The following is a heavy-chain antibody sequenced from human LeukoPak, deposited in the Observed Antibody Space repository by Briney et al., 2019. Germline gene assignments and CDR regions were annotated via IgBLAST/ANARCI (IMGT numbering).Heavy chain of an antibody. Sequence: SQNLSLNCAVSGGSISSGGYSWSWTRQPPGKGLERIGYIYHSGSTYYNPSLKSRVTISVDRSKNQFSLKLSSVTAADTAVYYCARVITMVRGVIPAPNWFDPWGQGTLVTVSS. CDR3: ARVITMVRGVIPAPNWFDP. CDR2: IYHSGST. CDR1: GGSISSGGYS. D-gene: IGHD3-10*01. V-gene: IGHV4-30-2*01. J-gene: IGHJ5*02.